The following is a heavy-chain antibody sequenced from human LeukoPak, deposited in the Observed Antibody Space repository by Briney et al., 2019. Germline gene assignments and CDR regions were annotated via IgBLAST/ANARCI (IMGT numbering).Heavy chain of an antibody. D-gene: IGHD6-13*01. V-gene: IGHV1-2*02. CDR1: GYTFPNYG. J-gene: IGHJ4*02. CDR3: ATYSSSLHPIDY. Sequence: ASVKVSCKASGYTFPNYGFTWVRQAPGQGLEWMGWINPNSGGTNYAQQFQGRVTMTRDTSINTAYMELSRLRSDDTAVYYCATYSSSLHPIDYWGQGTLVTVSS. CDR2: INPNSGGT.